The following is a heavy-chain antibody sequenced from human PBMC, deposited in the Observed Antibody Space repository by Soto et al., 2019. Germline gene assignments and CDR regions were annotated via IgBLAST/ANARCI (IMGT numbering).Heavy chain of an antibody. CDR2: ISSSSSYI. D-gene: IGHD3-22*01. V-gene: IGHV3-21*01. CDR3: ARETPIDYYDSSGYSVGY. Sequence: EVQLVESGGGLVKPGGSLRLSCAASGFTFSSYSMNWVRQAPGKGLEWVSSISSSSSYIDYADSVKGRFTISRDNAKNSMYLQMNSMSAEDTAVYYCARETPIDYYDSSGYSVGYWGQGTLVTVSS. J-gene: IGHJ4*02. CDR1: GFTFSSYS.